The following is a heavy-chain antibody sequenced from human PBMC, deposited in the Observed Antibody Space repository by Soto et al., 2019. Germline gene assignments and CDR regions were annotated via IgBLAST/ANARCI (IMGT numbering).Heavy chain of an antibody. Sequence: LRLSYTASGFTFNTHWMHWVRQAPGKGLVWVSRIYFDGITTNYADSVKGRLTVSRDNAKNTVYLHVNTLRDEDTAVYYCARGGAMGVDYWGQGTLVTVSS. V-gene: IGHV3-74*01. D-gene: IGHD1-26*01. J-gene: IGHJ4*02. CDR2: IYFDGITT. CDR3: ARGGAMGVDY. CDR1: GFTFNTHW.